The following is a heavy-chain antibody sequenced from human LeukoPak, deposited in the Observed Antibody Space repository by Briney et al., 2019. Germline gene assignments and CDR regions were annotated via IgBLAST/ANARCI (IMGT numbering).Heavy chain of an antibody. CDR2: IYSSGST. CDR3: ASDSGYDYYFDY. Sequence: PSETLSLTCTVSGGSISSSSYYWGWIRQPPGKGLEWIGSIYSSGSTYYNPSLKSRVTISVDTSKNQFSLKLSSVTAADTAVYYCASDSGYDYYFDYWGQGTLVTVSS. CDR1: GGSISSSSYY. D-gene: IGHD5-12*01. J-gene: IGHJ4*02. V-gene: IGHV4-39*01.